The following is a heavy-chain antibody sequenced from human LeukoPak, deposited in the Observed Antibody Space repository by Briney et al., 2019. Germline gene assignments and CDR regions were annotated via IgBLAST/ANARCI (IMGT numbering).Heavy chain of an antibody. CDR2: IYSGGST. V-gene: IGHV3-66*01. CDR3: ARVPRYSYYFDY. CDR1: GFTVSSNY. J-gene: IGHJ4*02. D-gene: IGHD5-18*01. Sequence: GGSLRLSCAASGFTVSSNYMSGVREAPGKGVEWVSVIYSGGSTYYADSVKGRFTISIDNSKNTLYLQMNSLRAEDTAVYYCARVPRYSYYFDYWGQGTLVTVSS.